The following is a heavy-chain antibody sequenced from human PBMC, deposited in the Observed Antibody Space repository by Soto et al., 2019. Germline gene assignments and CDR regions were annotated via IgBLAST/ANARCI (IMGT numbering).Heavy chain of an antibody. Sequence: GGSLRLSCAAPGFIFSSYAMHWVRQAPGKGLEWVAVISYDGSNKYYADSVKGRFTISRDNSKNTLYLQMNSLRAEDTALYYCARDYGKLNPWGQGT. CDR3: ARDYGKLNP. CDR2: ISYDGSNK. CDR1: GFIFSSYA. D-gene: IGHD2-15*01. V-gene: IGHV3-30-3*01. J-gene: IGHJ5*02.